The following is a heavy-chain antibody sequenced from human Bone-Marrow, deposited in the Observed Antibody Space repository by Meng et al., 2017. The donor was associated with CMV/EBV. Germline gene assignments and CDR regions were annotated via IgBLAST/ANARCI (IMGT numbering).Heavy chain of an antibody. V-gene: IGHV3-7*01. CDR1: GFTFSSYW. Sequence: GESLKISCAASGFTFSSYWMSWVRQAPGKGLEWVANIKQDGSEKYYVDSVKGRFTISRDNAKNSLYLQMNRLRAEHTAVYYCARDLSHYDFWSGYNPHGMDVWGQGTTVTVSS. CDR3: ARDLSHYDFWSGYNPHGMDV. D-gene: IGHD3-3*01. J-gene: IGHJ6*02. CDR2: IKQDGSEK.